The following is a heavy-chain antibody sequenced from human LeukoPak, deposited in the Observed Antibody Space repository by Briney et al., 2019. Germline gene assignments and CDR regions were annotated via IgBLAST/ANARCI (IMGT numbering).Heavy chain of an antibody. CDR3: ASDSSGYYPY. J-gene: IGHJ4*02. V-gene: IGHV4-61*02. Sequence: SQTLSLTCTVSGGSISSGSYYWSWIRQPAGKGLEWIGRIYTSGSTNYNPSLKSRVTISADTSTNQFSLKLSSVTAADTAVYYCASDSSGYYPYWGQGTLVPVSS. CDR1: GGSISSGSYY. D-gene: IGHD3-22*01. CDR2: IYTSGST.